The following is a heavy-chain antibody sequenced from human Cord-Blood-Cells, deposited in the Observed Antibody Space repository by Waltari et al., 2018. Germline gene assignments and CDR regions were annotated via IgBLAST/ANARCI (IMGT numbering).Heavy chain of an antibody. V-gene: IGHV4-31*03. CDR2: IYYSGST. Sequence: QVQLQESGPGLVKPSQTLSLTCTVSGGSISSGGYYWSWIRKHPGKGLEWIGYIYYSGSTYYNPSLKSRVTISVDTSKNQFSLKLSSVTAADTAVYYRARAAAVYYYYGMDVWGQGTTVTVSS. CDR1: GGSISSGGYY. D-gene: IGHD2-15*01. J-gene: IGHJ6*02. CDR3: ARAAAVYYYYGMDV.